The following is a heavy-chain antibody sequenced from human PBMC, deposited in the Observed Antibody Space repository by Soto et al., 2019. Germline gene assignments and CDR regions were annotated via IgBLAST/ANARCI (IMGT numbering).Heavy chain of an antibody. CDR1: GFTFSSCS. J-gene: IGHJ5*02. Sequence: EVQLVESGGGLVQPGGSLRLSCAASGFTFSSCSMNWVRQAPGKGLEWVSYISSSSSTIYYADSVKGRFTNSRDSAKKELYLQMNSLRDEDTDVYYCAREGGNLTWFDPWGQGTRVTFSS. V-gene: IGHV3-48*02. D-gene: IGHD1-26*01. CDR3: AREGGNLTWFDP. CDR2: ISSSSSTI.